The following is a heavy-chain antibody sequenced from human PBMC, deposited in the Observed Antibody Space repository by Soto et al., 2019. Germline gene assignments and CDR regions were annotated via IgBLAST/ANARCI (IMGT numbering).Heavy chain of an antibody. CDR1: GFTLSDHF. CDR2: TKNKGNSYTT. Sequence: EVQVVESGGGLVQPGGSLRLSCAASGFTLSDHFMDWVRQAPGKGLEWVGRTKNKGNSYTTEYAASVKGRFTISRDDSRNSVYLHMNSLKGEDTAVYYCARGGYEYRYWGQGTLVTVSS. CDR3: ARGGYEYRY. J-gene: IGHJ4*02. D-gene: IGHD5-12*01. V-gene: IGHV3-72*01.